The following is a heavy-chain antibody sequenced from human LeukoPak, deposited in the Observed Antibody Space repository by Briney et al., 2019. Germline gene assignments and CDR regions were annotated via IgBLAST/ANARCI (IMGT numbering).Heavy chain of an antibody. J-gene: IGHJ4*02. Sequence: GGSLRLSCAASGFTVSSSYMSWVRQLPGKGLKWVSVIYSGGTTNYADSVKGRFSISRDISKSTLHLQLNSLRADDTGVYYCATKVTTGNWGQGTLVTVSS. CDR3: ATKVTTGN. CDR2: IYSGGTT. V-gene: IGHV3-66*01. D-gene: IGHD4-17*01. CDR1: GFTVSSSY.